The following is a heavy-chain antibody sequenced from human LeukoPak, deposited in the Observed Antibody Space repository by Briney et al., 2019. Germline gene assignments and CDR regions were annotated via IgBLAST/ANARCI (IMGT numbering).Heavy chain of an antibody. V-gene: IGHV3-7*01. CDR3: ARSAGWIEQSLDY. Sequence: PGGSLRLSCADAGFTISTYWMTWVRQAPGKGLEWVANIKQDGSEKYYVDSVKGRFTISRDNAKKSLYLQMNSLRAEDTAVYYCARSAGWIEQSLDYWGQGTLVTVSS. CDR1: GFTISTYW. D-gene: IGHD5-12*01. J-gene: IGHJ4*02. CDR2: IKQDGSEK.